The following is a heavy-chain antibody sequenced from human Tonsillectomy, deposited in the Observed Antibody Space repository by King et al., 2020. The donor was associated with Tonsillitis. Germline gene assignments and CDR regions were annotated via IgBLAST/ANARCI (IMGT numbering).Heavy chain of an antibody. J-gene: IGHJ3*02. V-gene: IGHV4-59*01. CDR2: IYYSGST. Sequence: VQLQESGPGLVKPSETLSLTCTVSGGSISSYYWSWIRQPPGKGLEWIGYIYYSGSTNYNPSLKSRVTISVDTSKNQFSLKLSSVTAADTAVYYCAVSVAARFRAFDIWGQGKMVTVSS. D-gene: IGHD6-19*01. CDR1: GGSISSYY. CDR3: AVSVAARFRAFDI.